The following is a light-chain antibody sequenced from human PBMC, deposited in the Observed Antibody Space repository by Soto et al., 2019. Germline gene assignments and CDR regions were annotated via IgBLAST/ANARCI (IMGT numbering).Light chain of an antibody. J-gene: IGLJ1*01. Sequence: QSALTQPPSVSGSPGQSVTISCTGTSTDFVSYNRVSWYQQPPGTAPKLIIYEASNRPSGVPDRFSGSKSGNTASLTISGLQAADEADYYCSLYTSENTYVCGTETKVT. CDR3: SLYTSENTYV. CDR1: STDFVSYNR. CDR2: EAS. V-gene: IGLV2-18*01.